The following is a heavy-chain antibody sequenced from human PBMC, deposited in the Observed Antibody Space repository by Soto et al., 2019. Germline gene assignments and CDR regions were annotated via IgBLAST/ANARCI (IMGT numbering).Heavy chain of an antibody. CDR3: ARYWAAAGPFDY. D-gene: IGHD6-13*01. V-gene: IGHV1-18*01. CDR2: ISAYNGNT. CDR1: GYTFTSYG. J-gene: IGHJ4*02. Sequence: QVQLVQSGAEVKKPGASVKVSCKASGYTFTSYGISWVRQAPGQGLEWMGWISAYNGNTNYAQKLQGRVTMTTDTSAGTAYRELRRLRSYVTAAYYCARYWAAAGPFDYWGQGTLVTVCS.